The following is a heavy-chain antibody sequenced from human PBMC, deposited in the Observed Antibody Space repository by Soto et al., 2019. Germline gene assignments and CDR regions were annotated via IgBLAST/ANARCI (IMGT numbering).Heavy chain of an antibody. V-gene: IGHV4-59*01. CDR1: SCSISCYF. CDR3: AKVGRIAAAGTWFDP. Sequence: SETLSLTCTFSSCSISCYFWSWIRQPPGKELELIAYIHYTGSSYYNPSLKSRVTISIDTSKNQFSLKLSSVSDADTAVYYCAKVGRIAAAGTWFDPWGQGTLVNVS. CDR2: IHYTGSS. D-gene: IGHD6-13*01. J-gene: IGHJ5*02.